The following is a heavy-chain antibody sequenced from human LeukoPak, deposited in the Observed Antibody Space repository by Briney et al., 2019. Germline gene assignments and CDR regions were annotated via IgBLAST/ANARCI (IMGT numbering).Heavy chain of an antibody. J-gene: IGHJ4*02. CDR3: ARDKGGVIPPWTFDY. V-gene: IGHV1-18*01. CDR1: GYTFSSYG. D-gene: IGHD3-16*02. CDR2: ITPYNGNT. Sequence: GASVKVSCEASGYTFSSYGISWVRQASGQGLEWMGWITPYNGNTNYAQNFHGRVTITRDTSASTAYMELSSLRSEDTAVYYCARDKGGVIPPWTFDYWGQGTLVTVSS.